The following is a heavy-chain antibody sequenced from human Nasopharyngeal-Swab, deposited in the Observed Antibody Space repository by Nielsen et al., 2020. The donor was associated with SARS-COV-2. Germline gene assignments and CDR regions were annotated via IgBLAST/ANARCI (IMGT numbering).Heavy chain of an antibody. V-gene: IGHV1-18*01. CDR2: VSASNENT. J-gene: IGHJ4*02. CDR3: ARLVHYDFWTSFYTYYFDY. Sequence: ASVNVSCKASVYIFSSFGISWVRQAPGHGLEWMGWVSASNENTNYAQKLQGRVTMTTDTSTTTAWLELRSLRSDDTAVYYCARLVHYDFWTSFYTYYFDYWGQGTLVSVSS. CDR1: VYIFSSFG. D-gene: IGHD3-3*01.